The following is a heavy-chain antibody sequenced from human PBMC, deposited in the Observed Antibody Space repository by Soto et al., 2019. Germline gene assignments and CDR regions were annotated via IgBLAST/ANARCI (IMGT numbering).Heavy chain of an antibody. CDR2: IYWNDDT. V-gene: IGHV2-5*01. CDR3: AHRGYGNYPRDNWFDP. J-gene: IGHJ5*02. D-gene: IGHD4-17*01. Sequence: ESGPTLVNPTQTLTLTCTFSGFSLTTAGAGVGWIRQPPGKALEWLALIYWNDDTRYSPSLKSRLTITKDTSKNQVVLRMTNMDPVDTATYYCAHRGYGNYPRDNWFDPWGQGILVTVYS. CDR1: GFSLTTAGAG.